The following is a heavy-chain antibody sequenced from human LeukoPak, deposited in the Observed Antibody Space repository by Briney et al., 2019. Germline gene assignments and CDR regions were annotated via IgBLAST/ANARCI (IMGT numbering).Heavy chain of an antibody. CDR3: ARGGSSWYPFDY. J-gene: IGHJ4*02. V-gene: IGHV4-59*01. Sequence: PSETLSLTCTVSGGPISSYYWSWIRQPPGKGLEWIGYIYYSGSTNYNPSLESRVTISVDTSKNQFSLKLSSVTAADTAVYYCARGGSSWYPFDYWGQGTLVTVSS. D-gene: IGHD6-13*01. CDR2: IYYSGST. CDR1: GGPISSYY.